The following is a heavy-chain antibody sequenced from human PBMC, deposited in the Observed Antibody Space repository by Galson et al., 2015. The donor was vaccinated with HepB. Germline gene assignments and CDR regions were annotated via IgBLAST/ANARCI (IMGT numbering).Heavy chain of an antibody. D-gene: IGHD5-12*01. J-gene: IGHJ4*02. CDR3: VKGGGYSAIRGRGGFDS. CDR2: ITDDGTNK. CDR1: GFTFNSYA. V-gene: IGHV3-30*04. Sequence: SLRLSCAASGFTFNSYAMHWVRQAPGKGLQWVASITDDGTNKFYARSVKGRFTISRDNSGNTLFLHMNSLRHEETALYYCVKGGGYSAIRGRGGFDSWGQGALVTVSS.